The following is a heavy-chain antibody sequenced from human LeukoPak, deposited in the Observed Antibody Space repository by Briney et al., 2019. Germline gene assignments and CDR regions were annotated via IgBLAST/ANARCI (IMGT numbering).Heavy chain of an antibody. CDR3: ARHSRGVEYSSSSPGGIGDY. J-gene: IGHJ4*02. Sequence: GESLKISCKGSGYSFTSYWIGWVRQMPGKGLEWMGIIYPGDSDTRYSPSFQGQVTISADKSISTAYLQWSSLKASDTAMYYCARHSRGVEYSSSSPGGIGDYWGQGTLVTVSS. D-gene: IGHD6-6*01. CDR1: GYSFTSYW. V-gene: IGHV5-51*01. CDR2: IYPGDSDT.